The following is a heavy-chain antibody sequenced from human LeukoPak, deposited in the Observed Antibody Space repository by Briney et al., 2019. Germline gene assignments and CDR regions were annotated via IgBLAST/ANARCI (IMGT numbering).Heavy chain of an antibody. CDR2: IYGGRST. V-gene: IGHV3-53*01. J-gene: IGHJ2*01. D-gene: IGHD1-14*01. Sequence: GGSLRLSCSASGFTVSSYYMSWLGQAPGKGVVWVSVIYGGRSTTHADSVKGPFTISRDNSKNTLYLQMNTLRAEDTAVYYCARASTGWYFDLWGRGTLVTVSS. CDR1: GFTVSSYY. CDR3: ARASTGWYFDL.